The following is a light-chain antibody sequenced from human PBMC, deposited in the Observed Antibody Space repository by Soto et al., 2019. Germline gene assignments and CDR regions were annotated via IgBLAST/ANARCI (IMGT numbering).Light chain of an antibody. CDR2: EVN. J-gene: IGLJ2*01. V-gene: IGLV2-14*01. CDR3: SSDGRYSVV. CDR1: SSDVGAYNY. Sequence: QSALTQPASVSGSPGQSITISCTGTSSDVGAYNYVSWYQQHPGKAPKLIIYEVNNRPSGVSNRFSGSKSGNTASLTISGLEDDDEADYYCSSDGRYSVVFGGGTKVTVL.